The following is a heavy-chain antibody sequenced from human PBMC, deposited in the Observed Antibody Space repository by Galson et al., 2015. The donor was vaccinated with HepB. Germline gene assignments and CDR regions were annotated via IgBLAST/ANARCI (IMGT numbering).Heavy chain of an antibody. Sequence: SLRLSCAASGFTFSSYSMNWVRQAPGKGLEWVSYISSSSSTIYYADSVKGRFTISRDNAKNSLYLQMNSLRDEDTAVYYCASTHPRTWGIAARLDHSGWGWFDPWGQGTLVTVSS. V-gene: IGHV3-48*02. D-gene: IGHD6-6*01. CDR2: ISSSSSTI. CDR3: ASTHPRTWGIAARLDHSGWGWFDP. J-gene: IGHJ5*02. CDR1: GFTFSSYS.